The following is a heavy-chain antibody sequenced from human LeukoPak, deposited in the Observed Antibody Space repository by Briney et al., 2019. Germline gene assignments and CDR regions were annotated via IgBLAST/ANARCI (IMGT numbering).Heavy chain of an antibody. CDR1: GYTLTSYY. Sequence: ASVKVSCKASGYTLTSYYMHWVRQAPGQGLEWMGIINPSGGSTSYAQKFQGRVTMTRDTSTNTVYMELSSLRSEDTAVYYFARIVVEDYYGMDVWGQGTTVTVSS. J-gene: IGHJ6*02. V-gene: IGHV1-46*01. CDR2: INPSGGST. CDR3: ARIVVEDYYGMDV. D-gene: IGHD2-21*01.